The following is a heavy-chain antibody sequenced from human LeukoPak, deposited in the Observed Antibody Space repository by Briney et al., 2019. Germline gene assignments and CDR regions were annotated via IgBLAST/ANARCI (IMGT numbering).Heavy chain of an antibody. CDR2: VYHSGST. V-gene: IGHV4-34*01. CDR3: AREKFLGRLTRVLDT. D-gene: IGHD3-3*01. J-gene: IGHJ5*02. CDR1: NGSFTEYF. Sequence: SETLSLTCVANNGSFTEYFWSWIRQPPGKGLEWIGEVYHSGSTNYNPSLKSRLSISADMSKKQFSLKLNSVTAADTAVYYCAREKFLGRLTRVLDTWGQGTLVTVSS.